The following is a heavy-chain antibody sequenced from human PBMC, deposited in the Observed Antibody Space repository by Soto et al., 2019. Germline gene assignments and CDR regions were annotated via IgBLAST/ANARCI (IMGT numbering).Heavy chain of an antibody. V-gene: IGHV3-21*01. CDR2: ISSSSSYI. D-gene: IGHD3-22*01. J-gene: IGHJ4*02. CDR1: GFTFSSYS. Sequence: GGSLRLSCAASGFTFSSYSMNWVRQAPGKGLEWVSSISSSSSYIYYADSVKGRFTISRDNAKNSLYLQMNSLKAEDTAVYNWPRGLTYYYDSRAFDYWGQGTLVTASS. CDR3: PRGLTYYYDSRAFDY.